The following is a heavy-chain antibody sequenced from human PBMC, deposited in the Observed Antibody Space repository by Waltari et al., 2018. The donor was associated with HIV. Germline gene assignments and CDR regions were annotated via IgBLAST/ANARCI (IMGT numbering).Heavy chain of an antibody. CDR3: AKEGWELLQFGYYFDY. V-gene: IGHV3-30*18. D-gene: IGHD1-26*01. Sequence: QVQLVESGGGVVQPGKSLRHSCAASGFTFSSYGLPWVRQAPGKGLDWVAVISFDGRNEYYADSVKGRFTISRDNSKNTVYLQMNSLRAEDTAVYYCAKEGWELLQFGYYFDYWGQGTLVTVSS. CDR2: ISFDGRNE. CDR1: GFTFSSYG. J-gene: IGHJ4*02.